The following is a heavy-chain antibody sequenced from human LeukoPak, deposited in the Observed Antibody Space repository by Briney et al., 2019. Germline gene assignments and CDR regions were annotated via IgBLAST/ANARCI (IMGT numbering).Heavy chain of an antibody. CDR3: ARGSDEHYFDY. Sequence: VASVKVSCKASGYTFTSYYLHWVRQAPGQGLEWMGIINPSGGSTSYAQKFQGRVTMTRDTSTSTVYIELSSLTSDDTAVYYCARGSDEHYFDYWGQGTLVTVPS. CDR2: INPSGGST. V-gene: IGHV1-46*01. J-gene: IGHJ4*02. CDR1: GYTFTSYY.